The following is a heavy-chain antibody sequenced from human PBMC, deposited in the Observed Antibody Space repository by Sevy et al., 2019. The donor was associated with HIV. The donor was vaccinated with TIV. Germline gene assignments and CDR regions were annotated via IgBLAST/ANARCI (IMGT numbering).Heavy chain of an antibody. Sequence: SQTLSPTCAVYGGSFSGYYWSWIRQPPGKGLEWIGEINHSGSTNYNPSLKSRVTISVDTSKNQFSLKLSSVTAADTAVYYCARGPVLPAGDYGMDVWGQGTTVTVSS. V-gene: IGHV4-34*01. CDR1: GGSFSGYY. D-gene: IGHD2-2*01. CDR2: INHSGST. J-gene: IGHJ6*02. CDR3: ARGPVLPAGDYGMDV.